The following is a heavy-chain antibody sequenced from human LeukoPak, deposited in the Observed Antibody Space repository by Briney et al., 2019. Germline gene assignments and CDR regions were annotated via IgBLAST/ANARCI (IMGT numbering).Heavy chain of an antibody. CDR1: GYTFTSYY. V-gene: IGHV1-46*01. D-gene: IGHD3-3*01. CDR3: ARDQFLVPVARYDFWSSYYRDYYYYMDV. J-gene: IGHJ6*03. CDR2: INPSGGST. Sequence: ASVKVSCKASGYTFTSYYMHWVRQAPGQGLEWMGIINPSGGSTSYAQKFQGRVTMTRDMSTSTVYMELSSLRSEDTAVYYCARDQFLVPVARYDFWSSYYRDYYYYMDVWGKGTTVTVSS.